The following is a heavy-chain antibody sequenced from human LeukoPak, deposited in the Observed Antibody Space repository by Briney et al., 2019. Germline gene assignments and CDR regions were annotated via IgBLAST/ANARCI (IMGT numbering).Heavy chain of an antibody. Sequence: GASVKVSCKASGYTFTVYYMHWVRQAPGQGLEWMGWINPNSGGTNYAQKFQGRVTMTRDTSISTAYMELSRLRSDDTAVYYCASSPYYDFWSGYFDYWGQGTLVTVSS. D-gene: IGHD3-3*01. V-gene: IGHV1-2*02. J-gene: IGHJ4*02. CDR2: INPNSGGT. CDR3: ASSPYYDFWSGYFDY. CDR1: GYTFTVYY.